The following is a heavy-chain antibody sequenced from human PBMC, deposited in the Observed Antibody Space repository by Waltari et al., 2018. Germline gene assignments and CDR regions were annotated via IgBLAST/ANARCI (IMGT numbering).Heavy chain of an antibody. CDR3: ARVRSHYGGDIHY. Sequence: QLQLQESGSGLVKPSQTLSLTCAVSGGSISSGGYSWSWIRQPPGKGLEWIGYIYHRVTTSYNPSLKSRFTISVDRSKNQFSLKLSSLTAADTSVYYCARVRSHYGGDIHYWGQGTLVTVSS. V-gene: IGHV4-30-2*01. CDR2: IYHRVTT. J-gene: IGHJ4*02. D-gene: IGHD2-21*02. CDR1: GGSISSGGYS.